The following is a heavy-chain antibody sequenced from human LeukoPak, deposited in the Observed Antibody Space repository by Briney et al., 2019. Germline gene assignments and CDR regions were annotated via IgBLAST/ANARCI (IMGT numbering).Heavy chain of an antibody. D-gene: IGHD3-22*01. CDR2: IYYTGST. CDR1: GDSISSGGYF. CDR3: TRDGPRSSGYPDN. J-gene: IGHJ4*02. Sequence: SQTLSLTCTVSGDSISSGGYFWSWIRQHPGKGLEWIGYIYYTGSTYYNPSLKSRVTISVDTSKNQFSLKLSSVTAADTAVYYCTRDGPRSSGYPDNWGQGALVTVSS. V-gene: IGHV4-31*03.